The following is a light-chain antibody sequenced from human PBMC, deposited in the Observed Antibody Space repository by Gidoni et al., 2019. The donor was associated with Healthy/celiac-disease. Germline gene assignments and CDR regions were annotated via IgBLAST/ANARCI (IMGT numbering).Light chain of an antibody. V-gene: IGLV3-1*01. Sequence: SYELTQPPSVSVSPGQTASITCSGDKLGDKYACWYPQKPGQSPVLVIYQDSKRPSGIPGRFSGSNSGNTATLTISGTQAMDEADYYCQAWDSSTYVVFGGGTKLTVL. CDR3: QAWDSSTYVV. CDR1: KLGDKY. J-gene: IGLJ2*01. CDR2: QDS.